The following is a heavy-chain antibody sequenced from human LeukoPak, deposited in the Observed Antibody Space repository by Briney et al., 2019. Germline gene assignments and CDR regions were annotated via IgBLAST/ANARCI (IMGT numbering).Heavy chain of an antibody. CDR3: ARQNTPHGNFDY. D-gene: IGHD1-26*01. Sequence: PGGSLRLSCAASGFTFSSYDMHWVRHATGKGLEWVSAIGVAANTFCSGSVKGRFTISRENAKNSLYLLMTSLRAEDTAVYYCARQNTPHGNFDYWGQGILVTVSS. J-gene: IGHJ4*02. V-gene: IGHV3-13*01. CDR2: IGVAANT. CDR1: GFTFSSYD.